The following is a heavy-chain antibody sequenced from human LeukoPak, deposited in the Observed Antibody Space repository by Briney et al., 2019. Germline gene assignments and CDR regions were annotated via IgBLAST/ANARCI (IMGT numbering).Heavy chain of an antibody. J-gene: IGHJ4*02. V-gene: IGHV1-18*01. CDR3: ARDDRNYYGSGSYDY. CDR1: GYTFTSYG. Sequence: ASLKVSCKASGYTFTSYGISWVRQAPGQGLEWMGWISAYNGNTNYAQKLQGRVTMTTDTSTSTAYMELRSLRSDDTAVYYCARDDRNYYGSGSYDYWGQGALVTVSS. D-gene: IGHD3-10*01. CDR2: ISAYNGNT.